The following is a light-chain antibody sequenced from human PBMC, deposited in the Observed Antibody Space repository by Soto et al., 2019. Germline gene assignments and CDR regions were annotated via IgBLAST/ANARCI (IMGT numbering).Light chain of an antibody. Sequence: QSVLTQPASVSGSPGQSITISCTGTSSDVGGYNYVSWYQQHPGKAPKLMIYEVSNRSSGVSNRFSGYKSGNTASLAISGLQAEDEADYYCCSYTSSSTLVFGTGTKLTVL. CDR3: CSYTSSSTLV. V-gene: IGLV2-14*01. CDR2: EVS. CDR1: SSDVGGYNY. J-gene: IGLJ1*01.